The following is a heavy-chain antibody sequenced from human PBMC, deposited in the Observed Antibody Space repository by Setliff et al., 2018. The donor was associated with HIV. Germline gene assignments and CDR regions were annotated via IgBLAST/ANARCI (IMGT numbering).Heavy chain of an antibody. D-gene: IGHD3-10*01. V-gene: IGHV3-11*03. CDR3: SSHYGSGTSH. CDR1: GFTFSDYH. Sequence: GGSLRLSCATSGFTFSDYHMSWIRQAPGRGLEWIAYIHSSSFYTFYADSVKGRFGISRDNAKTSLYLEMNSLRAEDTAVYYCSSHYGSGTSHWGQGTLVTVSS. CDR2: IHSSSFYT. J-gene: IGHJ4*02.